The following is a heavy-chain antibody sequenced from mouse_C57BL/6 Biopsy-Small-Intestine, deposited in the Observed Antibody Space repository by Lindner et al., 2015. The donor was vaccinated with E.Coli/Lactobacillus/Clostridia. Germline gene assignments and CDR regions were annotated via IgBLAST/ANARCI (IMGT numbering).Heavy chain of an antibody. J-gene: IGHJ4*01. CDR2: ISPYTSDT. CDR3: TRELPYYYSMDY. Sequence: VQLQESGPELVKPGASVKISCKASGYSFTSYFMIWVKQSHGKSLEWIGRISPYTSDTFYNQKFKDKATLTVDKSSTTALMDLRSLTSEDSAVYYCTRELPYYYSMDYWGQGTSVTVSS. D-gene: IGHD2-1*01. V-gene: IGHV1-20*01. CDR1: GYSFTSYF.